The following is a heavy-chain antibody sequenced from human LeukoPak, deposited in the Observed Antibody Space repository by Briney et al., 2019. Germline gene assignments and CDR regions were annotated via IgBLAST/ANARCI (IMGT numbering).Heavy chain of an antibody. CDR3: ARERVVPYENWFDP. CDR1: RGSMSSSTNY. CDR2: IYYTGST. Sequence: SETLSLTCTVSRGSMSSSTNYWGWIRQPPGKGLEWIGYIYYTGSTNYNPSLKSRVTISLDTSKKQFSLKLSSVTAADTAVYYCARERVVPYENWFDPWGQGTLVTVSS. J-gene: IGHJ5*02. D-gene: IGHD2-15*01. V-gene: IGHV4-61*01.